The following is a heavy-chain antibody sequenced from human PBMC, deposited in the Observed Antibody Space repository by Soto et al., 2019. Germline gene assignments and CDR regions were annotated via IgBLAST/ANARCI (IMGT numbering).Heavy chain of an antibody. D-gene: IGHD6-19*01. CDR2: INAGNGNT. CDR1: GYTFTSYA. CDR3: ARVSSGFTWFDP. V-gene: IGHV1-3*01. J-gene: IGHJ5*02. Sequence: QVQLVQSGAEVKKPGASVRVSCKASGYTFTSYAMHWVRQAPGQRLEWMGWINAGNGNTKYSQKFQGRVTITRDTSASTAYMELSSLRSEDTAVYYCARVSSGFTWFDPWGQGTLVTVSS.